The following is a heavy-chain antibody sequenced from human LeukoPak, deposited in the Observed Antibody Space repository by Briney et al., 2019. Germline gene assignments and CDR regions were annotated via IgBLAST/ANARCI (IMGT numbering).Heavy chain of an antibody. CDR1: GFTFSNSW. Sequence: PGGSLRLSCAASGFTFSNSWMKWVRQAPGKGLEWVAVISYDGSNKYYADSVKGRFTISRDNSKNTLYLQMNSLRAEDTAVYYCAREDIVVVSFDYWGQGTLVTVSS. CDR2: ISYDGSNK. V-gene: IGHV3-30-3*01. D-gene: IGHD2-2*01. CDR3: AREDIVVVSFDY. J-gene: IGHJ4*02.